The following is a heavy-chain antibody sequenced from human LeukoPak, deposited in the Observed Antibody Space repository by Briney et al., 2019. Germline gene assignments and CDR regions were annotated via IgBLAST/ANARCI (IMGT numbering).Heavy chain of an antibody. J-gene: IGHJ5*02. CDR3: AREIVVVPAVHNWFDP. D-gene: IGHD2-2*01. Sequence: ASVKVSCKASGYTSTGYYMHWVRQAPGQGLEWMGWINPNSGGTNYAQKFQGRVTMTRDTSISTAYMELSRLRSDDTAVYYCAREIVVVPAVHNWFDPWGQGTLVTVSS. CDR1: GYTSTGYY. CDR2: INPNSGGT. V-gene: IGHV1-2*02.